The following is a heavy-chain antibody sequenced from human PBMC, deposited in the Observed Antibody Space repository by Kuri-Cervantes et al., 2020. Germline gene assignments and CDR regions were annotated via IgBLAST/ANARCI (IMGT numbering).Heavy chain of an antibody. CDR1: GFTFSSYS. CDR3: AKDQQEAGTGDFDY. V-gene: IGHV3-21*01. Sequence: GESLKVSCAASGFTFSSYSMNWVRQAPGKGLEWVSSISSSSSYIYYADSVKGRFTISRDNAKNSLYLQMNSLRAEDTAVYYCAKDQQEAGTGDFDYWGQGTLVTVSS. CDR2: ISSSSSYI. J-gene: IGHJ4*02. D-gene: IGHD6-19*01.